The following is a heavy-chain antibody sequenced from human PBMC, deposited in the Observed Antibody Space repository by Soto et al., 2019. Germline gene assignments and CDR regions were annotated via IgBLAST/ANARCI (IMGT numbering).Heavy chain of an antibody. V-gene: IGHV2-5*02. CDR2: IYWDDDK. J-gene: IGHJ5*02. CDR1: GFSLSTSGVG. Sequence: SGPTLVNPTQTLTLTCTFSGFSLSTSGVGVGWIRQPPGKALEWLALIYWDDDKRYSPSLKSRLTITKDTSKNQVVLTMTNMDPVDTATYYCAHGSGLLWFGELLNWFDPWGQGTLVTVSS. CDR3: AHGSGLLWFGELLNWFDP. D-gene: IGHD3-10*01.